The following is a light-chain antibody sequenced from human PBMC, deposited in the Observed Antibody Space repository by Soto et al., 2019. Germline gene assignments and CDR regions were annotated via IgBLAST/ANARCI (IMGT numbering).Light chain of an antibody. V-gene: IGKV1-5*01. CDR1: RSISNW. Sequence: DIQMTQSPSTLSASVGDRVTITCRASRSISNWLAWYQQRPGIAPKLLIFDASILQSGVPSRFSGSGSGTEFPLSISRLQTDDFAIYYCQQYSSWPFTFGPGTKVAIE. J-gene: IGKJ3*01. CDR2: DAS. CDR3: QQYSSWPFT.